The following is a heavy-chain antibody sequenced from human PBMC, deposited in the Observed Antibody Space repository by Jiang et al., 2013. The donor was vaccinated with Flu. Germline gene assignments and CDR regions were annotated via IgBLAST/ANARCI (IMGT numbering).Heavy chain of an antibody. V-gene: IGHV1-18*01. J-gene: IGHJ3*02. CDR3: AAGRYGAVAGQDAFDI. CDR2: ISAYNGNT. CDR1: GYTFTSYG. Sequence: GAEVKKPGASVKVSCKASGYTFTSYGISWVRQAPGQGLEWMGWISAYNGNTNYAQKLQGRVTMTTDTSTSTAYMELRSLRSDDTAVYYCAAGRYGAVAGQDAFDIWGQGTMVTVSS. D-gene: IGHD6-19*01.